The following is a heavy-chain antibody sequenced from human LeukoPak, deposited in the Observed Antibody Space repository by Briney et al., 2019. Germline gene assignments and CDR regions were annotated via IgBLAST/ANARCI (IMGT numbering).Heavy chain of an antibody. D-gene: IGHD6-19*01. CDR1: GFTFSSYW. J-gene: IGHJ5*02. Sequence: GGSLRLSCAASGFTFSSYWMYWVRQAPGKGLVWVSRINTDGSSTSYADSVKGRFTISRDNAKKTLYLQMKSLRAEDTAVYYCARDSSGSFDPWGQGTLVTVSS. CDR2: INTDGSST. V-gene: IGHV3-74*01. CDR3: ARDSSGSFDP.